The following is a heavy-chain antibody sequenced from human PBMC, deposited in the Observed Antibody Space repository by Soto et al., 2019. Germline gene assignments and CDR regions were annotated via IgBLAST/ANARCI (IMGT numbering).Heavy chain of an antibody. CDR3: ARYRWPGATSNWFDP. J-gene: IGHJ5*02. D-gene: IGHD3-10*01. V-gene: IGHV4-59*01. CDR2: IYYSGST. Sequence: SETLSLTCTVSGGSISSYYWSWIRQPPGKGLEWIGYIYYSGSTNYNPSLKSRVTISVDTSKNQFSLKLSSVTAADTAVYYCARYRWPGATSNWFDPWGQGTLVTVSS. CDR1: GGSISSYY.